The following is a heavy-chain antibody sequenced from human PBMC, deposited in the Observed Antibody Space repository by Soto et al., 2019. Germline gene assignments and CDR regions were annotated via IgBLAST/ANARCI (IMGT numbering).Heavy chain of an antibody. CDR1: GYTFNSYA. Sequence: GASVKVSCKASGYTFNSYAMHSVRQAPGQRLEWMGWINAGNGNTKYSQKFQGRVTITRDTSASTAYMELSSLRSEDTAVYYCARSHASLVPAFDYWGQGTLVTVSS. V-gene: IGHV1-3*01. CDR3: ARSHASLVPAFDY. D-gene: IGHD3-9*01. CDR2: INAGNGNT. J-gene: IGHJ4*02.